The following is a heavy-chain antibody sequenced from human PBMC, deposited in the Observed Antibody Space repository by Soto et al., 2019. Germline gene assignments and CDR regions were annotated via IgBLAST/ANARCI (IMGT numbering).Heavy chain of an antibody. V-gene: IGHV4-4*02. D-gene: IGHD6-19*01. J-gene: IGHJ4*02. CDR3: ARAKPDSSGWPPYYFDY. CDR1: GGSISSSNW. CDR2: IYHSGST. Sequence: PSETLSLTCAVSGGSISSSNWWSWVRQPPGKGLEWIGEIYHSGSTNYNPSLKSRVTISVDKSKNQFSLKLSSVTAADTAVYYCARAKPDSSGWPPYYFDYWGQGTLVTVYS.